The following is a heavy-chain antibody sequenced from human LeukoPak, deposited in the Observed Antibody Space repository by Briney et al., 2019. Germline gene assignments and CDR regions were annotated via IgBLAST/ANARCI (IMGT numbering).Heavy chain of an antibody. D-gene: IGHD7-27*01. Sequence: ASVKVSCKASGDTFIDDFIHWGRQAPGQGREWMGGINSNSGGTEYAQKFQGRVTMTRDTSISTAYMELSRLTSDDTAVYFCARDFSSPSNWELDYWGQGTLVTVSS. J-gene: IGHJ4*02. CDR1: GDTFIDDF. CDR2: INSNSGGT. CDR3: ARDFSSPSNWELDY. V-gene: IGHV1-2*02.